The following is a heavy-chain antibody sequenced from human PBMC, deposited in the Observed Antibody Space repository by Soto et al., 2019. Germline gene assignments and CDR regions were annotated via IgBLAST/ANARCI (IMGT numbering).Heavy chain of an antibody. Sequence: QVQLQESGPGLVKPSQTLSLTCTVSGGSISSGGYYWSWIRQHPGKGLEWIGYIYYSGSTYYNPSLKSRITISVDTSKNHYALKLSSGTAADTAVYYWASRIAAAGILMGFDYWGQGTLVTVSS. V-gene: IGHV4-31*03. CDR3: ASRIAAAGILMGFDY. CDR1: GGSISSGGYY. CDR2: IYYSGST. J-gene: IGHJ4*02. D-gene: IGHD6-13*01.